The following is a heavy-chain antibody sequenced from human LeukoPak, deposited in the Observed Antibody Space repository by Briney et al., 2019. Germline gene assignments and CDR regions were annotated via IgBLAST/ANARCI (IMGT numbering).Heavy chain of an antibody. D-gene: IGHD3-22*01. CDR3: TSHDYYDSSGFLPLDY. CDR1: GFTFSTYA. V-gene: IGHV3-73*01. Sequence: GGSLRLSCAASGFTFSTYAMHWVRQASGKGLEWVGRIRSKANSYATAYAASVKGRFTISRDDSKNTAYLQMNSLKTEDTAAYYCTSHDYYDSSGFLPLDYWGQGTLVTVSS. J-gene: IGHJ4*02. CDR2: IRSKANSYAT.